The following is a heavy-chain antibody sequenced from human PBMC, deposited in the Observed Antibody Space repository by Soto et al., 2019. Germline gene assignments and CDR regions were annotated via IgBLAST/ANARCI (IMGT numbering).Heavy chain of an antibody. CDR1: GFTFSSYE. V-gene: IGHV3-48*03. CDR3: VRAGVVVVAATDYYYYGMDV. CDR2: ISSSGSTI. Sequence: EVQLVESGGGLVQPGGSLRLSCAASGFTFSSYEMNWVRQAPGKGLEWVSYISSSGSTIYYADSVKGRFTISRDNAKNSLYLQMNSLRAEDTAVYYCVRAGVVVVAATDYYYYGMDVWGQGTTVTVSS. J-gene: IGHJ6*02. D-gene: IGHD2-15*01.